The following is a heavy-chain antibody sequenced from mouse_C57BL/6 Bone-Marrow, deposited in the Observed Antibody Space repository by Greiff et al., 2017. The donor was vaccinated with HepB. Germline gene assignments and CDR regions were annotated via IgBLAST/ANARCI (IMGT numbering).Heavy chain of an antibody. J-gene: IGHJ1*03. CDR3: ARRDHSNRYWYFDV. CDR1: GFTFSSYG. Sequence: EVQGVESGGDLVKPGGSLKLSCAASGFTFSSYGMSWVRQTPDKRLEWVATISSGGSYTYYPDSVKGRFTISRDNAKNTLYLQMSSLKSEDTAMYYCARRDHSNRYWYFDVWAQGPRSPSPQ. D-gene: IGHD2-5*01. CDR2: ISSGGSYT. V-gene: IGHV5-6*01.